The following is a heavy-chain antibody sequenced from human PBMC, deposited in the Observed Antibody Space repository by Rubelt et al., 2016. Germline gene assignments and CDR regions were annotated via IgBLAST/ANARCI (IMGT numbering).Heavy chain of an antibody. V-gene: IGHV1-46*01. D-gene: IGHD3-10*01. CDR2: INPSGGST. CDR1: GYTFTSYY. CDR3: ARVGFYYDSGSYVD. Sequence: QVQLVQSGAEVKKPGASVKVSCKVSGYTFTSYYMHWVRQAPGQGLEWMGIINPSGGSTTYAQKFQGRVTMTRDTSTSTGYMDLSSLRCEDTAVYYCARVGFYYDSGSYVDWGQGTLVTVSS. J-gene: IGHJ4*02.